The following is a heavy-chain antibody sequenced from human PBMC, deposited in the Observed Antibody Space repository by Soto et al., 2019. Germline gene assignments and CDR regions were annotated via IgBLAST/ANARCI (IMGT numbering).Heavy chain of an antibody. CDR2: IYYSGST. J-gene: IGHJ6*02. D-gene: IGHD7-27*01. CDR1: GASLSPYY. CDR3: ARDRGDRNDYYYGVDV. V-gene: IGHV4-59*01. Sequence: XTLSLTCSVSGASLSPYYWSWIRQPPGKGLEWIGYIYYSGSTNYNPSLKSRVNISLDTSKNKFSLKLSSVTAAETAMYYCARDRGDRNDYYYGVDVWGQGTTVTVSS.